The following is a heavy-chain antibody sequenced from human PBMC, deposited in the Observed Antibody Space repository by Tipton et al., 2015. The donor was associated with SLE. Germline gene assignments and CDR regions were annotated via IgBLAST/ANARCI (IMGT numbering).Heavy chain of an antibody. V-gene: IGHV3-33*01. CDR1: GFTFSSYG. D-gene: IGHD1-26*01. CDR2: IWYDGSNK. Sequence: SLRLSCAASGFTFSSYGMHWVRQAPGKGLEWVAVIWYDGSNKYYADSVKGRFTISRDNSKNTLYLQMNNVRAEDTAVYYCARGGLHKWELRDDYWGQGTLVIVSS. J-gene: IGHJ4*02. CDR3: ARGGLHKWELRDDY.